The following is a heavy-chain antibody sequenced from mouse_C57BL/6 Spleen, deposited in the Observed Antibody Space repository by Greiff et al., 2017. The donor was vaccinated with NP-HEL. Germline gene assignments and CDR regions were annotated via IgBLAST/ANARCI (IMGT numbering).Heavy chain of an antibody. V-gene: IGHV1-4*01. Sequence: VQLQQSGAELARPGASVKMSCKASGYTFTSYTMHWVKQRPGQGLEWIGYINPSSGYTKYNQKFKDKATLTADKSYSTAYMQLSSLTSEDSAVYFCARSLYDGYYRYFDVWGTGTTVTVSS. J-gene: IGHJ1*03. CDR1: GYTFTSYT. D-gene: IGHD2-3*01. CDR3: ARSLYDGYYRYFDV. CDR2: INPSSGYT.